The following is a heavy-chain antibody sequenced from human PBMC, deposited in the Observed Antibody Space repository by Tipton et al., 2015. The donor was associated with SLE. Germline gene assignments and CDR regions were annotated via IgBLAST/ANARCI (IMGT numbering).Heavy chain of an antibody. CDR3: SSRGYNYDF. CDR2: IHYSGST. D-gene: IGHD5-18*01. CDR1: GDSISSGVYY. Sequence: TLSLTCTVSGDSISSGVYYWSWLRQHPGKGLEWFGYIHYSGSTYYNPSLKSRVTISVDTSKNQFSLKLNSVTAADSAVYYCSSRGYNYDFWGQGTLVTVSS. J-gene: IGHJ4*02. V-gene: IGHV4-31*03.